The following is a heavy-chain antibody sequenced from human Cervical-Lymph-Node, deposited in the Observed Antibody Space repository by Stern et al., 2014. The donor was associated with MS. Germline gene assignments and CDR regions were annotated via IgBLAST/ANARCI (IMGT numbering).Heavy chain of an antibody. CDR3: AYYYDSSGYWAQ. Sequence: QLVESGAEVKKPGSSVKVSCKASGGTFSSYAISWVRQAPGQGLEWMGGIIPIFGTANYAQKVQGRVTITADKSTSSAYMKLSSLRSEDTAVYYCAYYYDSSGYWAQWGQGTLVTVSS. J-gene: IGHJ4*02. D-gene: IGHD3-22*01. CDR2: IIPIFGTA. CDR1: GGTFSSYA. V-gene: IGHV1-69*06.